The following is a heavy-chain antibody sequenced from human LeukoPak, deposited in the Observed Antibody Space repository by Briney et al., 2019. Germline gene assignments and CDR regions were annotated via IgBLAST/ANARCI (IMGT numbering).Heavy chain of an antibody. CDR2: ISGSGGST. V-gene: IGHV3-23*01. J-gene: IGHJ4*02. Sequence: PGGSLKLSCAASGFTFSSYAMSWVRQAPGKGLEWVSAISGSGGSTYYADSVKGRFTISRDNSKNTLYLQMNSLRAEDTAVYYCAKDRPYGSGSYYNEGGQGTLVTVSS. CDR1: GFTFSSYA. CDR3: AKDRPYGSGSYYNE. D-gene: IGHD3-10*01.